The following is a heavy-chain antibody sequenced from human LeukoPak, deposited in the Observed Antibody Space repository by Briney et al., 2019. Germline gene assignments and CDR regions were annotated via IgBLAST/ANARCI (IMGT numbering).Heavy chain of an antibody. Sequence: GSLRLSCAASGFTFSSFGMHWVRQAPGKGLEWAAVKWSDGSNQYYADSVRGRFTISRDNSKNTLFLQMNSLRTEDTAVYYCAKSPADGFKTDYWYFDLWGRGTLVTVSS. CDR3: AKSPADGFKTDYWYFDL. D-gene: IGHD5-24*01. CDR1: GFTFSSFG. V-gene: IGHV3-33*06. J-gene: IGHJ2*01. CDR2: KWSDGSNQ.